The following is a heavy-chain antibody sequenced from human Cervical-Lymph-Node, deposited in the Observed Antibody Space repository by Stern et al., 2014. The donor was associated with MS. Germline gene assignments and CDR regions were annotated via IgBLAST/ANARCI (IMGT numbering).Heavy chain of an antibody. J-gene: IGHJ6*02. CDR3: ARDGDFGSNYGMDV. D-gene: IGHD2-21*02. CDR2: IIPLFGTT. Sequence: VQLEESGAELKKPGSSVKVSCKASGGTFSSYGISWVRQAPGQGLEWMGGIIPLFGTTIYARRFQGRVTITADISTSTAYMELSSLRSEDTAVYYCARDGDFGSNYGMDVWGQGTTVTVSS. V-gene: IGHV1-69*06. CDR1: GGTFSSYG.